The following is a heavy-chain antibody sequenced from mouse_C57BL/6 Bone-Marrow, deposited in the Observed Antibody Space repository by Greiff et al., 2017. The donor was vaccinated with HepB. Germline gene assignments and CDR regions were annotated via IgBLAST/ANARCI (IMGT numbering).Heavy chain of an antibody. CDR2: ISSGGDYI. D-gene: IGHD1-1*01. V-gene: IGHV5-9-1*02. J-gene: IGHJ1*03. CDR1: GFTFSSYA. CDR3: TRDRDYGSSRYFDV. Sequence: EVKLVESGAGLVKPGGSLKLSCAASGFTFSSYAMSWVRQTPEKRLEWVAYISSGGDYIYYADTVKGRFTISRDNARNTLYLQMSSLKSEDTAMYYCTRDRDYGSSRYFDVWGTGTTVTVSA.